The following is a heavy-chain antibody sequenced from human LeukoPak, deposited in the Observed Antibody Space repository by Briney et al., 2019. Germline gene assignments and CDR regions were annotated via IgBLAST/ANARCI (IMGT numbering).Heavy chain of an antibody. D-gene: IGHD1-26*01. CDR1: GFSFSSSW. CDR2: INSDGSRK. J-gene: IGHJ4*02. V-gene: IGHV3-74*01. Sequence: GGSLRLSCAASGFSFSSSWMHWVRQAPGKGLVWVSCINSDGSRKNYADSVKGRFTIYRDNAKNTLYLQMKSLRAEDTAVYYCARALGSNSDYWGRGTLVTVSS. CDR3: ARALGSNSDY.